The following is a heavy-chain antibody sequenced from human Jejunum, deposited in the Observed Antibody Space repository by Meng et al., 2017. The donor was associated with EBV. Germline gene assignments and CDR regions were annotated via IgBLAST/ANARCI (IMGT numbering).Heavy chain of an antibody. Sequence: QVQFVQSGSELKKPGASVKVSCKASVYTFSRYAMKWVRQAPGQGLEWMGWINTRTGNPAYAQGYTGRFVFSLDTSVSTAYLQISSLKAEDTAVYYCASDISTATFGYWGQGTLVTVSS. V-gene: IGHV7-4-1*02. CDR1: VYTFSRYA. CDR2: INTRTGNP. J-gene: IGHJ4*02. CDR3: ASDISTATFGY. D-gene: IGHD2-21*02.